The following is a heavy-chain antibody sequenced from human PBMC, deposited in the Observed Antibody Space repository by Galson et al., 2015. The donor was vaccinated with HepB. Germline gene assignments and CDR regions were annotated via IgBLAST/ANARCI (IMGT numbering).Heavy chain of an antibody. Sequence: ETLSLTCAVYGGSFRGYYWSWIRQPPGKGLEWIGEINHSGSTNYNPSLKSRVTISVDTSKNQFSLKLSSVTAADTAVYYCARGRGRLDIVVVVAATLDYWGQGTLVTVSS. J-gene: IGHJ4*02. CDR1: GGSFRGYY. CDR2: INHSGST. V-gene: IGHV4-34*01. D-gene: IGHD2-15*01. CDR3: ARGRGRLDIVVVVAATLDY.